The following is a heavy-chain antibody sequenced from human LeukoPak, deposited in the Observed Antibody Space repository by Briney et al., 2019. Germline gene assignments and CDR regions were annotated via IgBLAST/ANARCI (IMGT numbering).Heavy chain of an antibody. V-gene: IGHV4-34*01. Sequence: SETLSLTCAVYGGSFSGYYWSWIRQPPGKGLEWIGEINHSGSTNYNPPLKSRATISVDTSKNQFSLKLTSVTAADTGVYYCARRTILTPKWFDPWGQGTLVTVSS. CDR2: INHSGST. CDR3: ARRTILTPKWFDP. D-gene: IGHD5-24*01. J-gene: IGHJ5*02. CDR1: GGSFSGYY.